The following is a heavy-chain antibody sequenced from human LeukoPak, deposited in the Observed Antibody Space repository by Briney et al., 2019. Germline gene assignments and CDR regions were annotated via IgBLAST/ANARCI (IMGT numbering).Heavy chain of an antibody. CDR3: ASLGRSFDY. Sequence: GGSLRLSCAASGFTFSTYTMNWVRQAPGKGLEWVSSISSRSSYIYYADSVKGRFTISRDNAKNTLYLQMNSLRAEDTAVYYCASLGRSFDYWGQGTLVTVSS. V-gene: IGHV3-21*01. CDR2: ISSRSSYI. D-gene: IGHD1-26*01. CDR1: GFTFSTYT. J-gene: IGHJ4*02.